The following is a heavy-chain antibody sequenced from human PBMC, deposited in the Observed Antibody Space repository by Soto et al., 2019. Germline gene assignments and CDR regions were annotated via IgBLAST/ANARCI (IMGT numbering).Heavy chain of an antibody. CDR2: MNNTGGT. V-gene: IGHV4-59*01. Sequence: QVQLQESGPGLVKPSETLSLTCTVSGGSISRYYWSWIRQPPGKGLEWIGYMNNTGGTVYNPPSKSRVTISVDTSKNPFSLKLNSVTAADTAVYYCARDLWGYCGTDCYPLDVWGQGTTVTVSS. D-gene: IGHD2-21*02. CDR1: GGSISRYY. CDR3: ARDLWGYCGTDCYPLDV. J-gene: IGHJ6*02.